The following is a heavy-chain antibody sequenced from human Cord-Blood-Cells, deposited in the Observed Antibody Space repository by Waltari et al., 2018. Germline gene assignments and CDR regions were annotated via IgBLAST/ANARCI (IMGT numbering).Heavy chain of an antibody. CDR2: IYYSGRS. Sequence: QLQLQASVPGLVKPSETLSLTCTVSGGSISSSSYYWRWIRQPPGKGLEWIGSIYYSGRSYDNPSHKRRVTISVDTSKNQFSLKLSSVTAADTAVYYCARHVYDFWSGYYFDYWGQGTLVTVSS. D-gene: IGHD3-3*01. J-gene: IGHJ4*02. CDR1: GGSISSSSYY. CDR3: ARHVYDFWSGYYFDY. V-gene: IGHV4-39*01.